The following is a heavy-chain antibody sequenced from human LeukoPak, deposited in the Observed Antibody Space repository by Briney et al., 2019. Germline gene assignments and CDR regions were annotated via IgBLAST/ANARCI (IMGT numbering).Heavy chain of an antibody. CDR3: ARVVTAPYNWFDP. CDR1: GGTFSSYA. CDR2: IIPIFGTA. D-gene: IGHD2-21*02. V-gene: IGHV1-69*06. J-gene: IGHJ5*02. Sequence: GASVKVSCKASGGTFSSYAISWVRQAPGRGLEWMGGIIPIFGTANYAQKFQGRVTITADKSTSTAYMELSSLRSEDTAVYYCARVVTAPYNWFDPWGQGTLVTVSS.